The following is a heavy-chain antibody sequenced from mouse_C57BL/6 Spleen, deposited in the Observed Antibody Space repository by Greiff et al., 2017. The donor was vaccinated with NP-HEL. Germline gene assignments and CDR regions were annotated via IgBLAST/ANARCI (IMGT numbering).Heavy chain of an antibody. D-gene: IGHD1-1*01. J-gene: IGHJ2*01. Sequence: QVQLQQSGAELARPGASVKMSCKASGYTFTSYTMHWVKQRPGQGLEWIGYINPSSGYTKYNQKFKDKATLTADKSSSTAYMQLSSLTSEDSAVYYCARSTTVVEGFDYWGQGTTLTVSS. V-gene: IGHV1-4*01. CDR1: GYTFTSYT. CDR3: ARSTTVVEGFDY. CDR2: INPSSGYT.